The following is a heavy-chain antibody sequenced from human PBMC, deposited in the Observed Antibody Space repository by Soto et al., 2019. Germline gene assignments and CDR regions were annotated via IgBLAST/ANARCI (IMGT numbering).Heavy chain of an antibody. D-gene: IGHD6-13*01. CDR1: GFTFSSYA. Sequence: GGSLRLSCAASGFTFSSYAMSWVRQAPGKGLEWVSASSGSGGSTYYAYSVKGRFTISRDNSKNTLYLKMNSLGAEDTAVYYCAKDRPDIIAAAGFDYWGQGTLVTVSS. CDR3: AKDRPDIIAAAGFDY. V-gene: IGHV3-23*01. J-gene: IGHJ4*02. CDR2: SSGSGGST.